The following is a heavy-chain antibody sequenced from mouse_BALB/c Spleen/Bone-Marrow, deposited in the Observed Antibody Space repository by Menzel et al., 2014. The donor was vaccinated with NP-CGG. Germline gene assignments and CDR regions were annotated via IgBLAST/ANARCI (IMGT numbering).Heavy chain of an antibody. J-gene: IGHJ2*01. Sequence: VNVVESGAEPVRPGSSVKISCKASGYAFSSYWMNWVKQRPGQGLEWIGQIYPGDGDTNYNGKFKGKATLTADKSSSTAYMQLSSLTSEDSAVYFCARRGYYYGSSYVDYWGQGTTLTVSS. CDR2: IYPGDGDT. V-gene: IGHV1-80*01. CDR3: ARRGYYYGSSYVDY. D-gene: IGHD1-1*01. CDR1: GYAFSSYW.